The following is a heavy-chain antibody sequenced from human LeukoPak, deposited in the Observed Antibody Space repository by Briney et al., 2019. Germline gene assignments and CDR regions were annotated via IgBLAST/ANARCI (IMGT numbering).Heavy chain of an antibody. D-gene: IGHD3-22*01. V-gene: IGHV4-59*01. CDR3: ARGVSYYYDSSGSCYFDY. CDR1: GGSISGYY. J-gene: IGHJ4*02. Sequence: SETLSLTCTVSGGSISGYYWSWIWQPPGKGLEWIGYIYYSGSTNYNPSLKSRVTISIDTSKNQFSLKLSSVTAADTAVYYCARGVSYYYDSSGSCYFDYWGQGTLVTVSS. CDR2: IYYSGST.